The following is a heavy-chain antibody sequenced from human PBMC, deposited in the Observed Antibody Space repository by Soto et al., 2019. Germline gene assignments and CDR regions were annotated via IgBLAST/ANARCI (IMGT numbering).Heavy chain of an antibody. V-gene: IGHV4-39*01. CDR1: GGSISSSSYY. CDR3: ARTYSSSWYTTDFDY. Sequence: SETLSLTCTVSGGSISSSSYYWGWIRQPPGKGLEWIGSIYYSGSTYYNPSLKSRVTISVDTSKNQFSLKLSSVTAADTAVYYCARTYSSSWYTTDFDYWGQGTLVTVSS. D-gene: IGHD6-13*01. J-gene: IGHJ4*02. CDR2: IYYSGST.